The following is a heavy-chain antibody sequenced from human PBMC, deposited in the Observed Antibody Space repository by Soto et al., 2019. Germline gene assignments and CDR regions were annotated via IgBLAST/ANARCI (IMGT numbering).Heavy chain of an antibody. V-gene: IGHV4-34*01. Sequence: QVQLQQWGAGLLKPSETLSLTCAVYGGSFSGYYWSWIRQPPGKGLGWIGEINHSGSTNYNPSLKSRVTISVDTSKNQFSLKLSSVTAADTAVYYCAGTSYCSGGSCYSASERFDPWGQGTLVTVSS. CDR2: INHSGST. J-gene: IGHJ5*02. CDR3: AGTSYCSGGSCYSASERFDP. D-gene: IGHD2-15*01. CDR1: GGSFSGYY.